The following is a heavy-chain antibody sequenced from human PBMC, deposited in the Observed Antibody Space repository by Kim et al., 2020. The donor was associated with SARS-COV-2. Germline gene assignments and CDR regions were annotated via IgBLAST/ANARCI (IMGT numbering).Heavy chain of an antibody. J-gene: IGHJ6*02. D-gene: IGHD3-3*01. CDR3: AKDPEYYEVWRGYLRQDKYYYSYGIAV. CDR1: GFSFSNYG. Sequence: GGSLRLSCAASGFSFSNYGMHWVRQAPGKGLEWVAVISYDGSNKYYADSVKGRFTISRDNSKNTLYLEMNSLRAEDTAVYYCAKDPEYYEVWRGYLRQDKYYYSYGIAVWSQRTTVIVSS. V-gene: IGHV3-30*18. CDR2: ISYDGSNK.